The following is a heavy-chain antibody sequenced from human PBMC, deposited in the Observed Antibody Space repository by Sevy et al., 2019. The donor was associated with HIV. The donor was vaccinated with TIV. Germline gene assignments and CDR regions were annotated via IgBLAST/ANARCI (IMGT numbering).Heavy chain of an antibody. V-gene: IGHV3-11*01. D-gene: IGHD1-26*01. CDR2: ISNSGITI. CDR3: ASAELGGATNAFDI. Sequence: GGSLRLSCVASGFTFSDYYMSWVRQALGKGLEWISYISNSGITIYYADSVKGRFTISRDNAKNSLYLQMNSLRADDTAVYYCASAELGGATNAFDIWGQGTMVTVSS. CDR1: GFTFSDYY. J-gene: IGHJ3*02.